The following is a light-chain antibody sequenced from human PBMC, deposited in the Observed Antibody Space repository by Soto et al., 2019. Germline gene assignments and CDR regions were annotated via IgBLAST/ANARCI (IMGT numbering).Light chain of an antibody. V-gene: IGKV1-39*01. J-gene: IGKJ1*01. CDR3: QQSYSTPKT. CDR1: QGIRSY. Sequence: IQLPQSPSSLSASVGARVTITCRASQGIRSYLNWYQQKPGKAPKLLIYAASSLQSGVPSRFSGSGSGTDFTLTISSLQPEEFATYYCQQSYSTPKTFGQGTKVDIK. CDR2: AAS.